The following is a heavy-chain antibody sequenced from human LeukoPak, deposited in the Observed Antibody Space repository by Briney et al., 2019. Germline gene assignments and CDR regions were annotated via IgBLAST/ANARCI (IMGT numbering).Heavy chain of an antibody. D-gene: IGHD2-2*03. CDR3: SRSGYCSSTSCKRGWFDP. J-gene: IGHJ5*02. CDR2: INPNSGGT. V-gene: IGHV1-2*02. CDR1: GYTFTGYY. Sequence: ASVTVSCKASGYTFTGYYMHWVRQAPGQGLEGMGWINPNSGGTNYAQKFQGRVTMTRDTSISTAYMELSRLRSDDTAVYYCSRSGYCSSTSCKRGWFDPWGQGTLVTVSS.